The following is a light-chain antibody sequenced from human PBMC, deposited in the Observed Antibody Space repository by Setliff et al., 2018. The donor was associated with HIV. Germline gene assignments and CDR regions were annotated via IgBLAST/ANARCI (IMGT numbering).Light chain of an antibody. J-gene: IGLJ1*01. Sequence: QSVLTQPPSVSGAPGQRVTISCTGTSSNIGAGYDVHWYQQVPGTVPKLLIYDNSNRPSGVPDRFSGSKSGTSASLAVTGLQAEDEADYYCQSYDSSLSGYVFGTGTKVTV. CDR2: DNS. CDR3: QSYDSSLSGYV. V-gene: IGLV1-40*01. CDR1: SSNIGAGYD.